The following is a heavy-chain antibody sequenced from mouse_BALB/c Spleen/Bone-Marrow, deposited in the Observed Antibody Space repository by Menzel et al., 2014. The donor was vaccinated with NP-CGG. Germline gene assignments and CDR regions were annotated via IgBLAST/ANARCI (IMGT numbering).Heavy chain of an antibody. Sequence: QVQLQQSGAELVKPGASVKLSCKASGYTFTSYWMHWVKQRPGQGLEWIGEIDPSDSYTNYNQKFKGKATLTVDKSSSTAYMQLSSLTSEDSAVYYCARVGNGYDGYRYFDVWGAGTTVTVSS. V-gene: IGHV1-69*02. CDR3: ARVGNGYDGYRYFDV. CDR1: GYTFTSYW. CDR2: IDPSDSYT. D-gene: IGHD2-2*01. J-gene: IGHJ1*01.